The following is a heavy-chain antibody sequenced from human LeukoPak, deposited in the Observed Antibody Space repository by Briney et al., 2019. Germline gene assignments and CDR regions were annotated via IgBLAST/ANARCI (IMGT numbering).Heavy chain of an antibody. D-gene: IGHD1-14*01. CDR3: ARRNNWNDL. CDR2: IYYTGST. J-gene: IGHJ5*02. Sequence: PSETLSLTCAVSGASISGSGYYLGWIRQPPGKGLEWIGDIYYTGSTYYNASLQSRVTISVDTSKNQFSLKLSSVTAADTAVYYCARRNNWNDLWGQGTLVTVSS. V-gene: IGHV4-39*07. CDR1: GASISGSGYY.